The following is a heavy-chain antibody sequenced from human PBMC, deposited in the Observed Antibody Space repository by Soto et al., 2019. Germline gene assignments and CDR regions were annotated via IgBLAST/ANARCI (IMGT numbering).Heavy chain of an antibody. CDR1: GYTFTSYN. V-gene: IGHV1-46*01. J-gene: IGHJ5*02. Sequence: QVQLVQSGAEVKKPGASVKVSCKASGYTFTSYNIHWVRQAPGQGLEWVGMINPRGFFTTYAQKFRGRVTMTGDTSTSVVYMELTNLRSEDTAVYYCARAAGRFGDLFWFDPWGQGTLVSVSS. D-gene: IGHD3-10*01. CDR2: INPRGFFT. CDR3: ARAAGRFGDLFWFDP.